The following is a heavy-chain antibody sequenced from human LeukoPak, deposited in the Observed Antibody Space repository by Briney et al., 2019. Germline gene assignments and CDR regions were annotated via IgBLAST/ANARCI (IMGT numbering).Heavy chain of an antibody. V-gene: IGHV4-59*01. CDR3: AREYPLRYDSSTLFFDY. CDR1: GGSISSYY. D-gene: IGHD3-22*01. Sequence: SETLSLTCTVSGGSISSYYWSWIRQPPGKGLEWIGYIYYSGSTNHNPSLKSRVTISVDTSKNQFSLKLSSVTAADTAVYYCAREYPLRYDSSTLFFDYWGQGTLVTVSS. J-gene: IGHJ4*02. CDR2: IYYSGST.